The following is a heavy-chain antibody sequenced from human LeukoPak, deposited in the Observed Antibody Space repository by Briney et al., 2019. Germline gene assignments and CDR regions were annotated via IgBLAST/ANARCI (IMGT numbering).Heavy chain of an antibody. V-gene: IGHV4-34*01. Sequence: PSETLSLTCAVYGGSFSGYYWSWIRQPPGKGPEWIGEINHSGSTNYNPSLKSRVTISVDTSKNQFSLKLSSVTAADTAVYYCARGRPITMVRGVGPDYWGQGTLVTVSS. D-gene: IGHD3-10*01. CDR3: ARGRPITMVRGVGPDY. CDR1: GGSFSGYY. CDR2: INHSGST. J-gene: IGHJ4*02.